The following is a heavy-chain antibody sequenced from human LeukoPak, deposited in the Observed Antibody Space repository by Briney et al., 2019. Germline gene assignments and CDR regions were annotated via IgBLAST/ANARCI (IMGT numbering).Heavy chain of an antibody. Sequence: PGGSLRLSCAASGFTFSDYYMSWIRQAPGKGLEWVSAISGSGGTAYYADSVKGRFTISRDNSKNTLYLQMNSLRAEDTAVYYCARDWEVTLRSAGYFDYWGQGTLVTVSS. CDR2: ISGSGGTA. J-gene: IGHJ4*02. CDR3: ARDWEVTLRSAGYFDY. D-gene: IGHD5-12*01. V-gene: IGHV3-23*01. CDR1: GFTFSDYY.